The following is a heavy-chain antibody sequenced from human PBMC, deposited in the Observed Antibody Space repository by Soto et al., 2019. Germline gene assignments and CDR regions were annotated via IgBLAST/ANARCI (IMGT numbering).Heavy chain of an antibody. V-gene: IGHV3-23*01. CDR2: VSGNGITT. J-gene: IGHJ1*01. CDR3: SRDLIYIRNLPPPSYFHL. Sequence: PGGSLRLSCAASGFTFDRYGMAWVRQAPGKGLEWVSVVSGNGITTHYADSVRGRFTISRDNSKNTVFLQMNSLRVDDTALYFCSRDLIYIRNLPPPSYFHLWGPGPLLTVSS. D-gene: IGHD5-12*01. CDR1: GFTFDRYG.